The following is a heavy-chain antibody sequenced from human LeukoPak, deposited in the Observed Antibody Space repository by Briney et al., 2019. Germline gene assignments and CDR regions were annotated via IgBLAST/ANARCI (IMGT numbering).Heavy chain of an antibody. CDR1: GFTFGGYG. Sequence: AGGSLRLSCAGSGFTFGGYGMHWFRQTPGKGLEWVAVIAYDGSRAFYADSVKGRFPISRDNSKNTMSLQMDDLRAEDTAVYYCTRYNNDHFDYWGQGTLVTVSS. J-gene: IGHJ4*02. V-gene: IGHV3-33*01. CDR3: TRYNNDHFDY. D-gene: IGHD1-14*01. CDR2: IAYDGSRA.